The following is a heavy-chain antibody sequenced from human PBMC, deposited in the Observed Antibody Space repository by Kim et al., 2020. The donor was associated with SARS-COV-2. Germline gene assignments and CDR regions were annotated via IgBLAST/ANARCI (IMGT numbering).Heavy chain of an antibody. V-gene: IGHV3-53*01. CDR2: GST. Sequence: GSTYYADSVTGRFTISRDNSKNTLYLQMNSLRAEDTAVYYCARVEGWFDPWGQGTLVTVSS. J-gene: IGHJ5*02. CDR3: ARVEGWFDP.